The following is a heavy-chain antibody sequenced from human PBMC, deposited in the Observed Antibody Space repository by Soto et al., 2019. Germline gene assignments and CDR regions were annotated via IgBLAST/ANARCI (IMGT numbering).Heavy chain of an antibody. J-gene: IGHJ4*02. V-gene: IGHV4-4*02. Sequence: SETLSLTCAVSGGSISSSNWWSWVRQPPGKGLEWIGYIYHSGSTYYNPSLKSRVTISVDRSKNQFSLKLSSVTAADTAVYHCARGGGSPYHNHEFDFWGQGTLVTVS. CDR1: GGSISSSNW. CDR3: ARGGGSPYHNHEFDF. CDR2: IYHSGST. D-gene: IGHD6-13*01.